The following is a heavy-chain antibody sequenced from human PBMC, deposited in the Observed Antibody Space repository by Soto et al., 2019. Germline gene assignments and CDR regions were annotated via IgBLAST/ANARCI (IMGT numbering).Heavy chain of an antibody. D-gene: IGHD3-3*01. J-gene: IGHJ3*01. CDR3: AKFGREAFDV. Sequence: QVQLQESGPGLVKPSQTMSLTCTVSGGSISSDGHYWNWVRQHPGKGLEWIAYISYSGSTFYNPSPKSRVTISINTSKNPFPPTLSSVTPADTAVYYCAKFGREAFDVWGQGTVVTVSS. V-gene: IGHV4-31*03. CDR2: ISYSGST. CDR1: GGSISSDGHY.